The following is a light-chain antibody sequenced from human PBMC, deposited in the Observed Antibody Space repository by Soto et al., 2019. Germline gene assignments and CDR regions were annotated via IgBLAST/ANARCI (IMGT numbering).Light chain of an antibody. Sequence: SYELTQPPSVSVAPGQTARITCGGSSIGGRSVHWYQQKPGQAPVLVVYNDGDRPSGIPERFSGSNSGNTATLTISRVEAGDEADYYCPLWDSNTDHYVFGIGTKVTVL. V-gene: IGLV3-21*02. CDR3: PLWDSNTDHYV. J-gene: IGLJ1*01. CDR1: SIGGRS. CDR2: NDG.